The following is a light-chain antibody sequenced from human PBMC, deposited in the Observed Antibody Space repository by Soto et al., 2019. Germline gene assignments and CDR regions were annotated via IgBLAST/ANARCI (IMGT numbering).Light chain of an antibody. V-gene: IGKV1-39*01. J-gene: IGKJ1*01. CDR3: QQSYSTPRT. CDR1: QSISSY. CDR2: AAS. Sequence: DIQMTQSPSSLSASVGDRVTITCGASQSISSYLNWYQQKPGKAPKLLIYAASSLQSGVPSRFSGSGSGTDFTLTISSLQPEDFATYYCQQSYSTPRTFGQGTNVDIK.